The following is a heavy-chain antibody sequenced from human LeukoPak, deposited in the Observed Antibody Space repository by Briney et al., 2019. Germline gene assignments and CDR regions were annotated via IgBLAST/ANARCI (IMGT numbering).Heavy chain of an antibody. V-gene: IGHV4-4*02. Sequence: SETLSLTCAVSGGSISSSNWWSWVRPPPGKGLEWIGEIYHRGSTNYNPSLKSRVTISVDKSKNQFSLKLSSVTAADTAVYYCARVRIAVAGTPFDYWGQGTLVTVSS. CDR2: IYHRGST. D-gene: IGHD6-19*01. CDR3: ARVRIAVAGTPFDY. CDR1: GGSISSSNW. J-gene: IGHJ4*02.